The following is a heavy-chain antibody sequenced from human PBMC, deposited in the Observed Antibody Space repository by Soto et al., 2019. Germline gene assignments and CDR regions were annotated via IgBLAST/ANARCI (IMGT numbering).Heavy chain of an antibody. J-gene: IGHJ6*02. D-gene: IGHD2-15*01. Sequence: GGSLRLSCAASGFTFRDYYMSWIRRAPGKGLEWVSYISSSGSTTYYADSVKGRFTISRDNARNSLYLQMNSLRAEDTAVYYCARGCSGGSCYINFYYGMDVWGQGTTVTVSS. CDR1: GFTFRDYY. CDR3: ARGCSGGSCYINFYYGMDV. V-gene: IGHV3-11*01. CDR2: ISSSGSTT.